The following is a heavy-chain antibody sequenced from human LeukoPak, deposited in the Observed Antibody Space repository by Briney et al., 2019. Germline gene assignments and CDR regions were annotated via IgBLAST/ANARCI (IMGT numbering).Heavy chain of an antibody. D-gene: IGHD6-13*01. CDR1: GYTFTSYG. J-gene: IGHJ4*02. V-gene: IGHV1-18*01. CDR2: ISAYNGNT. CDR3: ARDFSGAAAGTVGVDY. Sequence: ASVKVSCKASGYTFTSYGISWVRQAPRQGLEWMGWISAYNGNTNYAQKLQGRVTMTTDTSTSTAYMELRSLRSDDTAVYYCARDFSGAAAGTVGVDYWGQGTLVTVSS.